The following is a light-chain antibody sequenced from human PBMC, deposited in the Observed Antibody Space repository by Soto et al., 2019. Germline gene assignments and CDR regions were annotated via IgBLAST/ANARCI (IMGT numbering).Light chain of an antibody. V-gene: IGKV1-12*01. CDR1: QDINSW. J-gene: IGKJ2*01. CDR2: AAS. Sequence: DIQMTQSPSSVSASVGDRVTITCRASQDINSWLAWYQQKPGKAPKLLIDAASSLQSGVPSRFSGSGSGTDFTLTITSLQPEDFATYYCQQANSFPRTFGLGTKLEIK. CDR3: QQANSFPRT.